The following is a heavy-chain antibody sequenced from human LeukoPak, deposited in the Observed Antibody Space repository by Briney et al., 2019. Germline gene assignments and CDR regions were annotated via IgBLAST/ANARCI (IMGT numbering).Heavy chain of an antibody. V-gene: IGHV3-23*01. J-gene: IGHJ4*02. CDR2: ISDTYATT. D-gene: IGHD2-21*01. CDR3: VRHDSFIPF. CDR1: GFTFTNYA. Sequence: GGSLRLSCAASGFTFTNYAMTWVRQAPGKGLEWVSSISDTYATTYYTGSVKGRCTISRDNSKNTVSLQLNNLRAEDTAVYFCVRHDSFIPFWGQGTLVTVSS.